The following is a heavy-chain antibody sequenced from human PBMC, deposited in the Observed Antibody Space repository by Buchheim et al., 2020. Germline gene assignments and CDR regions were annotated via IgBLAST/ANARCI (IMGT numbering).Heavy chain of an antibody. J-gene: IGHJ1*01. CDR3: ATREAMRYLQH. Sequence: EVQLLESGGGLVQPGGSLRLSCAVSGFTFSSYAMSWVRQAPGKGLEWVSTISGGGDTTSYADSVKGRFTISRDNSKNTLYLQMSSLRAEDTAVYYCATREAMRYLQHRGRGTL. D-gene: IGHD1-26*01. CDR2: ISGGGDTT. CDR1: GFTFSSYA. V-gene: IGHV3-23*01.